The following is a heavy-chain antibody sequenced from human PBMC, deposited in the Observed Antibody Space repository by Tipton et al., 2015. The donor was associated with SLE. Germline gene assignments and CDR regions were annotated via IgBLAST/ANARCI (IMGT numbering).Heavy chain of an antibody. V-gene: IGHV4-59*11. J-gene: IGHJ4*02. CDR2: IYYSGKT. D-gene: IGHD5-18*01. CDR1: GASINSHY. Sequence: TLSLTCTVSGASINSHYWSWIRQPPGKGLEWIGDIYYSGKTDYNPSLKSRVTISVDTSKNQFSLKLSSVTAADTAVYYCARQSDTTMVAYFDSWGQGTVVTVSS. CDR3: ARQSDTTMVAYFDS.